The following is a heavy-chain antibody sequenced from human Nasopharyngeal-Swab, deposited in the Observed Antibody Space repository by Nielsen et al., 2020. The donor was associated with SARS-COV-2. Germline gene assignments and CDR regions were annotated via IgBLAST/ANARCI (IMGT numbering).Heavy chain of an antibody. J-gene: IGHJ3*02. V-gene: IGHV5-10-1*01. Sequence: GGSLRLSCKGSEYIFTSYWINWVRQMPGKGLEWMGRIDPSDSYINYSPSFQGHVTFSVDKSITTAYLQWTSLKASDTTMYYCARVPGASTNAFDIWGQGTMVTVSS. CDR3: ARVPGASTNAFDI. CDR1: EYIFTSYW. D-gene: IGHD1-26*01. CDR2: IDPSDSYI.